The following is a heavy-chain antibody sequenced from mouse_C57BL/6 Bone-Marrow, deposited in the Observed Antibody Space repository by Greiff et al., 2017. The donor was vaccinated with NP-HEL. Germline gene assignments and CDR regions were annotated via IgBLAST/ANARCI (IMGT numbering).Heavy chain of an antibody. CDR2: IDPNSGGT. CDR1: GYTFTSYW. D-gene: IGHD2-4*01. Sequence: VQLQQPGAELVKPGASVKLSCKASGYTFTSYWMHWVKQRPGRGLEWIGRIDPNSGGTKYNEKFKSKATLTVDNPSSTAYMQLSSLTSEDSAGYDCARRGAYDYDAWFAYWGQGTLVTVSA. CDR3: ARRGAYDYDAWFAY. J-gene: IGHJ3*01. V-gene: IGHV1-72*01.